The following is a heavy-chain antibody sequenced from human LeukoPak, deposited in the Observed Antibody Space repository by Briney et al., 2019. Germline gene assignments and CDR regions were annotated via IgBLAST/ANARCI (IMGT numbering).Heavy chain of an antibody. J-gene: IGHJ4*02. CDR3: ARNGDYYEKSGYYYLFDF. CDR2: IYNSGST. D-gene: IGHD3-22*01. CDR1: GGSISSGAYY. V-gene: IGHV4-31*03. Sequence: SGTLSLTCTVSGGSISSGAYYWSWIRQLPGKGLEWIGYIYNSGSTDYNPSLKSRLTISVDTSKNQFSLKLSSVTAADTAVYYCARNGDYYEKSGYYYLFDFWGQGTLVTVSS.